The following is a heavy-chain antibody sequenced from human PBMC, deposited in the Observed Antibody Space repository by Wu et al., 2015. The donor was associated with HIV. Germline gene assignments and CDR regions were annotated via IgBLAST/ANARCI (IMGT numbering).Heavy chain of an antibody. CDR2: IIPIRGTT. D-gene: IGHD3-10*01. CDR3: ARDYGQGAFDI. V-gene: IGHV1-69*11. CDR1: GGSFSSFA. J-gene: IGHJ3*02. Sequence: QVQLVQSGAEVRKPGSSVKVSCKASGGSFSSFAINWVRQAPGQGLEWMGRIIPIRGTTNYVQKFQGRVTITADEGTSTAFMELSSLRSEDTAVYYCARDYGQGAFDIWGQGTMVTVSS.